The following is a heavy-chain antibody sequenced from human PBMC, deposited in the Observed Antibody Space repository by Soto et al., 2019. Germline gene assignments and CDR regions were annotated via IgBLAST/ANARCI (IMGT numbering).Heavy chain of an antibody. J-gene: IGHJ5*02. CDR2: IKQDGSQK. CDR3: ARPYCSGGSCYNRFDP. V-gene: IGHV3-7*03. Sequence: PGGSLRLSCAASGFSFSSYWMSWVRQAPGKGLQWVANIKQDGSQKYYVDSVKGRFTIYRDNAKNSLYLQMNSLRAEDTAIYYCARPYCSGGSCYNRFDPWGQGTLVTVSS. D-gene: IGHD2-15*01. CDR1: GFSFSSYW.